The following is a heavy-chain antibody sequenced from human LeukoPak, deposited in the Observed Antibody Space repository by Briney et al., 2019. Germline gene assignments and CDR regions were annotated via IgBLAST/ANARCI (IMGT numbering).Heavy chain of an antibody. CDR3: ARTREYSSSWYFPPSDP. CDR1: GYTFTGYY. J-gene: IGHJ5*02. V-gene: IGHV1-2*02. Sequence: GASVKVSCKASGYTFTGYYMNWVRQAPGQGLEWMGWINPNSGRTNYAQNFQGRVTMTRDPSISTAYMELNSLTSNDTAVYYCARTREYSSSWYFPPSDPWGQGTLVTVSS. D-gene: IGHD6-13*01. CDR2: INPNSGRT.